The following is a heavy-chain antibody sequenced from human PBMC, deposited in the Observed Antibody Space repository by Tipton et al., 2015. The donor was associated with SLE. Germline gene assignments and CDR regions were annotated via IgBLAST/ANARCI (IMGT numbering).Heavy chain of an antibody. Sequence: TLSLTCTVSGGSISSSSYYWGWIRQPPGKGLEWIGSIYYSGGTYYNPSLKSRVTISVDTSKNQFSLKLSSVTAADTAVYYCARDPGSGDAFDLWGQGTMVTVSS. CDR3: ARDPGSGDAFDL. CDR1: GGSISSSSYY. J-gene: IGHJ3*01. V-gene: IGHV4-39*07. D-gene: IGHD1-26*01. CDR2: IYYSGGT.